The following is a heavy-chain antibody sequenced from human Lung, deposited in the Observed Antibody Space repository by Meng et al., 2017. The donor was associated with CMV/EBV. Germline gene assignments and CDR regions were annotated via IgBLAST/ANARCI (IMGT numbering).Heavy chain of an antibody. V-gene: IGHV1-2*02. CDR3: ARATENFVVEPPAILFDY. CDR2: INPNSGAT. D-gene: IGHD2-2*02. Sequence: TVPGYYLHWVRQAPGQGLEWMGWINPNSGATNFAQKFQGRVTMTRDTSISTAYMELRRLTSDDTAVYYCARATENFVVEPPAILFDYWGQGTLVTVSS. CDR1: TVPGYY. J-gene: IGHJ4*02.